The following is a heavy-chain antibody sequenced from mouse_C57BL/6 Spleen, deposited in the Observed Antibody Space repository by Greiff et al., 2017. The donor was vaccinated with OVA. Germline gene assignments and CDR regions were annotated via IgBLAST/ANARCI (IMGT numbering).Heavy chain of an antibody. J-gene: IGHJ4*01. V-gene: IGHV1-55*01. CDR1: GYTFTSYW. D-gene: IGHD6-5*01. CDR2: IYPGSGST. Sequence: QVQLQQPGAELVKPGASVKMSSKASGYTFTSYWITWVKQRPGQGLEWIGDIYPGSGSTTSNEKFTSKATLTVDTSSSTAYMQLSSLTSEDSAVYYCARAPLYYYAMDYWGQGTSVTVSS. CDR3: ARAPLYYYAMDY.